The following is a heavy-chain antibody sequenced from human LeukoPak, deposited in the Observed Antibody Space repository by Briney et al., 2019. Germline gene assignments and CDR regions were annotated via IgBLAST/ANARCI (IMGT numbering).Heavy chain of an antibody. J-gene: IGHJ4*02. D-gene: IGHD3-10*01. CDR3: ARSLWFGVPWDY. Sequence: GGSLRLSCAASGFTFSSYGMHWVRQAPGKGLEWVAVIWYDGSNKYYADSVKGRFTISRDNSKNILYPQMNSLRAEDTAVYYCARSLWFGVPWDYWGQGTLVTVSS. CDR1: GFTFSSYG. CDR2: IWYDGSNK. V-gene: IGHV3-33*01.